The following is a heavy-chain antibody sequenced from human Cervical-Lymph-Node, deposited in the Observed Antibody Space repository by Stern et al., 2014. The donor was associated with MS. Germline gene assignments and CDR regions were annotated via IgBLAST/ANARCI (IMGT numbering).Heavy chain of an antibody. CDR2: IIPIFGIP. J-gene: IGHJ6*02. Sequence: QVQLVQSGAEVKKPWSSVKISCKASGGAFSSFAINWVRQAPGQGLEWVGGIIPIFGIPNYAQKFQGTVTITADDSTSTAYMELSSLRSEDTAVYYCAGPTTVTVGAMDVWGQGTTVTVSS. CDR1: GGAFSSFA. D-gene: IGHD4-17*01. CDR3: AGPTTVTVGAMDV. V-gene: IGHV1-69*12.